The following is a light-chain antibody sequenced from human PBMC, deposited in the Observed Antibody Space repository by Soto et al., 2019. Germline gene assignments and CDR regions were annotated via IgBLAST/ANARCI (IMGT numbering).Light chain of an antibody. J-gene: IGKJ2*01. Sequence: DIVMTQSPDSLAVSLGERATINCRSSQTVLYSSNNKNHLAWYQQKPGQPPKLLIYWASTRESGVPDRFSGSGSGTDFPLTISSLQAEDVAVYYCQQYYTTPYTFGQGTKLEI. V-gene: IGKV4-1*01. CDR1: QTVLYSSNNKNH. CDR3: QQYYTTPYT. CDR2: WAS.